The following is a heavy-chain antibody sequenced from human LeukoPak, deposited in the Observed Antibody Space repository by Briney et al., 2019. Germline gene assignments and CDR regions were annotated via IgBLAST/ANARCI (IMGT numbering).Heavy chain of an antibody. CDR3: ARVGYSRSWHSGSAFDI. J-gene: IGHJ3*02. CDR1: GFTFSTYE. Sequence: GGSLRLSCAASGFTFSTYEMNWVRQAPGKGLEWVSYISNGDGTIKYADSVKGRFTFSRDNAKNSLYLQMNSLRVEDTAVYYCARVGYSRSWHSGSAFDIWGQGTMVTVSS. V-gene: IGHV3-48*03. D-gene: IGHD6-13*01. CDR2: ISNGDGTI.